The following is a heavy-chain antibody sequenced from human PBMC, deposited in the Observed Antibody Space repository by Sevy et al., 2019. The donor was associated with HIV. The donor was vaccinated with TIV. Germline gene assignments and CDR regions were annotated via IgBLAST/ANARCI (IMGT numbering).Heavy chain of an antibody. CDR3: ATTKDYYDSSAYPFDY. CDR2: FDPEDDET. V-gene: IGHV1-24*01. J-gene: IGHJ4*02. D-gene: IGHD3-22*01. Sequence: ASEKVSCKVSGYTLTGFSMHWVRQAPGKGLEWMATFDPEDDETIYAQKFQGRVTMTEDTSTDTAYMELSSLRSEDTAVYYCATTKDYYDSSAYPFDYWGQGTLVTVSS. CDR1: GYTLTGFS.